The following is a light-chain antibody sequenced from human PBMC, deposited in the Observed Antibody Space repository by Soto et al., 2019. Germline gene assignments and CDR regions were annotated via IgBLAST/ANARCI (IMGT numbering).Light chain of an antibody. CDR3: QQYGSSPLT. J-gene: IGKJ4*01. CDR2: GAS. CDR1: QSVSSSY. V-gene: IGKV3-20*01. Sequence: EIVLTQAPGTLSLSPGERATLSCRASQSVSSSYLAWYQQKPGQAPRLLIYGASSRATGIPDRFSGSGSGTDFTLTISRLEPEDFAVYYCQQYGSSPLTFGGVTKGDIK.